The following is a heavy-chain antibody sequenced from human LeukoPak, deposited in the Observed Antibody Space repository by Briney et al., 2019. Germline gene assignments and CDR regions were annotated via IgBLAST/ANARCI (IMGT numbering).Heavy chain of an antibody. CDR1: GFTFSSYG. Sequence: GRSLRLSCAASGFTFSSYGMPWVRQAPGKGLEWVAVISYDGSNKYYADSVKGRFTISRDNSKNTLYLQMNSLRAEDTAVYYCAKGIYYDSRWPNYYYGMDVWGQGTTVTVSS. CDR2: ISYDGSNK. CDR3: AKGIYYDSRWPNYYYGMDV. D-gene: IGHD3-22*01. V-gene: IGHV3-30*18. J-gene: IGHJ6*02.